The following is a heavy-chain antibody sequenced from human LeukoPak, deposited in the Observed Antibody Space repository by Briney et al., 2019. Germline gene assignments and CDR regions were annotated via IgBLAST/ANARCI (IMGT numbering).Heavy chain of an antibody. CDR1: GLTFSSYA. CDR2: ISYDGSNK. Sequence: GGSLRLSCAASGLTFSSYAMHWVRQAPGKGLEWVAVISYDGSNKYYADSVKGRFTISRDSSKNTLYLQMNSLRAEDTAVYYCARGGENPYCGGDCYVGYFDYWGQGTLVTVSS. J-gene: IGHJ4*02. V-gene: IGHV3-30*01. D-gene: IGHD2-21*02. CDR3: ARGGENPYCGGDCYVGYFDY.